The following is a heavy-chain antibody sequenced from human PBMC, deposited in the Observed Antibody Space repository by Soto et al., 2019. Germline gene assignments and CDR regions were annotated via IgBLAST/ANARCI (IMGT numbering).Heavy chain of an antibody. V-gene: IGHV1-2*02. J-gene: IGHJ4*02. D-gene: IGHD6-19*01. CDR1: GYTFSGFY. CDR2: INPNSGGT. CDR3: ASAAVTGTAGLDF. Sequence: QVLLLQSGAEVQKPGASVKVSCKASGYTFSGFYMHWVRQAPGQGLEWMGWINPNSGGTKSAEKFQGRVTMTRDTSISTAYMELSRLTSDDTAVYYCASAAVTGTAGLDFWGQGTQVTVSS.